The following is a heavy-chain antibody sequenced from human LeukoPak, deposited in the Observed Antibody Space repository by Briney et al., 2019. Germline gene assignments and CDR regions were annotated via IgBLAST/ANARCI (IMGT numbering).Heavy chain of an antibody. CDR2: IYYSGST. CDR3: ARLTGTGWFGEFHYFDY. J-gene: IGHJ4*02. D-gene: IGHD3-10*01. CDR1: GGSFSGYY. Sequence: PSETLSLTCAVYGGSFSGYYWSWIRQPPGKGLEWVGSIYYSGSTYYNPSLKSRVTISVHTSKNPFSLKLSSVTAADTAVYYCARLTGTGWFGEFHYFDYWGQGTLVTVSS. V-gene: IGHV4-34*01.